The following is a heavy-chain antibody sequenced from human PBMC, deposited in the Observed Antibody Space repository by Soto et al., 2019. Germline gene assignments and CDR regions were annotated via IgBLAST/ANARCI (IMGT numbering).Heavy chain of an antibody. V-gene: IGHV3-23*01. CDR2: ISGSGGST. D-gene: IGHD6-13*01. CDR3: TKAAGSSSWYQFDY. CDR1: GITFSSYA. Sequence: PGGSLRLSCAASGITFSSYAMSWVRQAPGKGLEWVSAISGSGGSTYYADSVKGRFTISRDNSKNTLYLQMNSLRVEDTAVYYCTKAAGSSSWYQFDYWCQGALVTVSS. J-gene: IGHJ4*02.